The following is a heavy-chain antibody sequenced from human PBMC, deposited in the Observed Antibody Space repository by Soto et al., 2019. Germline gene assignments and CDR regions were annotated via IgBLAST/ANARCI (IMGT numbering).Heavy chain of an antibody. J-gene: IGHJ3*02. CDR3: ARVGGLGGYRYTGSAFDI. D-gene: IGHD3-16*02. CDR1: GGSISSGGYY. CDR2: IYYSGST. V-gene: IGHV4-31*03. Sequence: SETLSLTCTFSGGSISSGGYYWSWIRQHPGKGLEWIGYIYYSGSTYYNPSLKSRVTISVDTSKNQFSLKLSSVTAADTAVYYCARVGGLGGYRYTGSAFDIWGQGTMVTVSS.